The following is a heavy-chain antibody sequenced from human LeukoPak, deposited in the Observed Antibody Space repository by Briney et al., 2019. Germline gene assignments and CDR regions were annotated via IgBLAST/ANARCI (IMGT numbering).Heavy chain of an antibody. Sequence: SETLSLTCAVYGGSFSGYYWSWIRQPPGKGLEWIGEINHSGSTNYNPSLKSRVTISVDTSKNQFSLKLSSVTAADTAVYYCASYCSSTSCSLGLDYWGQGTLVTVSS. V-gene: IGHV4-34*01. CDR3: ASYCSSTSCSLGLDY. D-gene: IGHD2-2*01. CDR1: GGSFSGYY. CDR2: INHSGST. J-gene: IGHJ4*02.